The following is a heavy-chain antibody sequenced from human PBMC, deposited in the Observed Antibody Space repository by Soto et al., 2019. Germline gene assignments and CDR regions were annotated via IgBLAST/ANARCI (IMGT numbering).Heavy chain of an antibody. Sequence: ASVKVSCKASGGTFSSYAISWVRQAPGQGLEWMGGIIPIFGTANYAQKFQGRVTITADGSTSTAYMELSSLRSEDTAVYYCAKTGYSSSSLSDYWGQGTLVTVSS. V-gene: IGHV1-69*13. CDR3: AKTGYSSSSLSDY. CDR1: GGTFSSYA. CDR2: IIPIFGTA. J-gene: IGHJ4*02. D-gene: IGHD6-6*01.